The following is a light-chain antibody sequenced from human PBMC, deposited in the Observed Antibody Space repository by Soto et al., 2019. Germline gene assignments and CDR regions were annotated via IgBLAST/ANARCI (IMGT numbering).Light chain of an antibody. Sequence: EIVLTQSPGTLSLSPGERATLSCRASQSVSSNLAWYQQKPGQAPRLLIYGASSRATAIPDRFSGSGSGTDFTLTISRLEPEDFAVYYCQQYGDSPWTFGQGTKVDIK. V-gene: IGKV3-20*01. CDR2: GAS. CDR3: QQYGDSPWT. J-gene: IGKJ1*01. CDR1: QSVSSN.